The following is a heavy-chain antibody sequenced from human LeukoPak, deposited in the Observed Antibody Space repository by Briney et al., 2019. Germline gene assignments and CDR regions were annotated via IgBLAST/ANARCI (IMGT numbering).Heavy chain of an antibody. V-gene: IGHV4-59*01. J-gene: IGHJ5*02. CDR2: IYYTGRT. CDR1: GGSISSYF. D-gene: IGHD1-26*01. Sequence: SETLSLTCTVSGGSISSYFWSWIRQPPGKGLEWIAYIYYTGRTNYIPSLKSRVTISVDTSNNQFSLRLNSVTAADTAVYYCARRREGVSWFDPWGQGTLVTVSS. CDR3: ARRREGVSWFDP.